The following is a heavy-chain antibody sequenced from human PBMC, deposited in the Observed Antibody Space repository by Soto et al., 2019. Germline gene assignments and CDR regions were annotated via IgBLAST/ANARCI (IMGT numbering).Heavy chain of an antibody. V-gene: IGHV5-51*01. CDR2: IYPGDSDT. D-gene: IGHD2-2*02. CDR1: VDSFTTYV. Sequence: XESLKISLEGSVDSFTTYVVGWVRQMPGKGLEWMGIIYPGDSDTRYSPSFQGQVTISADKSITTAYLQWSSLKASDTAIYYCAAGGYCSATRCYNFFDDWGQGTLVTVSS. J-gene: IGHJ4*02. CDR3: AAGGYCSATRCYNFFDD.